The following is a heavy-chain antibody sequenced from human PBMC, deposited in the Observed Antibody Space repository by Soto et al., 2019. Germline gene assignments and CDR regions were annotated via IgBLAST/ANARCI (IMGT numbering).Heavy chain of an antibody. CDR3: ARVGSIAAAGTPDY. CDR2: ISGSGSTN. J-gene: IGHJ4*02. CDR1: GFTFSDYY. Sequence: PGGSLRLSCAASGFTFSDYYMSWFRQAPGKGLEWVSYISGSGSTNHDADSVKGRFTISRDNTKNSLYLQMNSLRAEDAAVYYCARVGSIAAAGTPDYWGQGTLVTVSS. V-gene: IGHV3-11*01. D-gene: IGHD6-13*01.